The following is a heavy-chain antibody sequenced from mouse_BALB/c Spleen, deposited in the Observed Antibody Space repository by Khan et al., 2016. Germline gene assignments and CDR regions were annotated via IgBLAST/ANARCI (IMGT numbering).Heavy chain of an antibody. J-gene: IGHJ2*01. CDR1: GYTFTSYW. V-gene: IGHV1-87*01. CDR2: IYPGDGDT. CDR3: ARRGGYGPFCD. Sequence: QVRLQQSGAELARPGASVKLSCKASGYTFTSYWMQWVKQRPGQGLEWIGAIYPGDGDTRYPQKFKGKATLPADKSSSTAYMQLSSLASDDSAVYYCARRGGYGPFCDCGQGTTLTVSS. D-gene: IGHD2-2*01.